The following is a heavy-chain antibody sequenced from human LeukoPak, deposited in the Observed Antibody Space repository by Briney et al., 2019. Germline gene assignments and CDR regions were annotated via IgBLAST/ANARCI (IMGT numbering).Heavy chain of an antibody. J-gene: IGHJ4*02. V-gene: IGHV3-9*03. Sequence: GGSLRLSCAASGFTFDDYAMHWVRQAPGKGQEWVSGISWNSGSIGYADSVKGRFTISRDNAKNSLYLQMNSLRAEDMALYYCAKDRFRDTAMAIDYWGQGTLVTVSS. CDR2: ISWNSGSI. CDR3: AKDRFRDTAMAIDY. D-gene: IGHD5-18*01. CDR1: GFTFDDYA.